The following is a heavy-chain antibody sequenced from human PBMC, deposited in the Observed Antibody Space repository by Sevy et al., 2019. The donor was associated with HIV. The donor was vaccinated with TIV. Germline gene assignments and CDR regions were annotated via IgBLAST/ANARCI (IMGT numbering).Heavy chain of an antibody. V-gene: IGHV3-11*01. D-gene: IGHD3-22*01. Sequence: GGSLRLSCAASGFTFSDYYMSWIRQAPGKGLEWVSYISRSGSTINYADSVKGRFTISRDNAKNSLYLQINSLRAEDTAVYYWARENTMIEEPGWFDPWGQGTLVTVS. CDR1: GFTFSDYY. J-gene: IGHJ5*02. CDR3: ARENTMIEEPGWFDP. CDR2: ISRSGSTI.